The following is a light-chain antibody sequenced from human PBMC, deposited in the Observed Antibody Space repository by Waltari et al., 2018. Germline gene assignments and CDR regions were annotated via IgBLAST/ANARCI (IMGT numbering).Light chain of an antibody. Sequence: QSALTPPPSASGSPGHSVTISCPGTSTDVGAFGYVSWYQQHPGKAPKVVISEVTKRPSGVPDRFSGSRSGNTAFLTVSGLQPEDEANYYCSSYAGTNNFVVFGGGTKLTVL. J-gene: IGLJ2*01. CDR1: STDVGAFGY. CDR2: EVT. V-gene: IGLV2-8*01. CDR3: SSYAGTNNFVV.